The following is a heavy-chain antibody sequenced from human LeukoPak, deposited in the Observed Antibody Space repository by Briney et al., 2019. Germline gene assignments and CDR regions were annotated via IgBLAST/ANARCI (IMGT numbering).Heavy chain of an antibody. V-gene: IGHV1-18*01. J-gene: IGHJ6*03. CDR1: GYTFTSYG. CDR2: ISAYNGNT. Sequence: ASAKVSCKASGYTFTSYGISWVRQAPGQGLEWMGWISAYNGNTNYAQKLQGRVTMTTDTSTSTAYMELRSLRSDDTAVYYCARARHSSSWYPYYYYYYMDVWGKGTTVTVSS. CDR3: ARARHSSSWYPYYYYYYMDV. D-gene: IGHD6-13*01.